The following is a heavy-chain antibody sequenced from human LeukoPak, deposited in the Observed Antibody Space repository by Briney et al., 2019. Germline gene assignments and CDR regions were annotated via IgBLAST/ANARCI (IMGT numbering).Heavy chain of an antibody. CDR3: ARHAKVSGYDYGRKAFDV. D-gene: IGHD3-22*01. CDR1: GFTFSSYS. Sequence: GSLRLSCAASGFTFSSYSMNWIRQPPGKGLEWIGEINHSGSTNYNPSLKSRVTISVDTSKNQFSLKLSSVTAADTAVYYCARHAKVSGYDYGRKAFDVWGQGTMVTVSS. CDR2: INHSGST. J-gene: IGHJ3*01. V-gene: IGHV4-34*01.